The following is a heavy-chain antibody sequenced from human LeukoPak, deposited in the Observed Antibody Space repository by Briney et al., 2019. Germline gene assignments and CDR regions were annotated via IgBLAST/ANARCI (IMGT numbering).Heavy chain of an antibody. V-gene: IGHV4-38-2*01. CDR1: GYSISSGYY. D-gene: IGHD3/OR15-3a*01. J-gene: IGHJ5*02. CDR2: IYHSGST. Sequence: SETLSLTCAVSGYSISSGYYWGWIRQPAGKGLEWIGSIYHSGSTYYNPSLKSRVTISVDTSKNQFSLKLSSVTAADTAVYYCARHFGLNWFDPWGQGTLVTVSS. CDR3: ARHFGLNWFDP.